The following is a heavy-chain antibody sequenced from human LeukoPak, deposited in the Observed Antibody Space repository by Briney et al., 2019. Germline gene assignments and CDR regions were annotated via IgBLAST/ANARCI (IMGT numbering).Heavy chain of an antibody. CDR1: GGFFSGYY. V-gene: IGHV4-34*01. D-gene: IGHD6-6*01. J-gene: IGHJ4*02. CDR3: ARGTLVGYSSSSGPRHFDY. Sequence: SETLSLTCAVYGGFFSGYYWSWIRQPPGKGLEWIGEINHSGSTNYNPSLKSRVTISVDTSKKQFSLKLSSVTAAEGAVSDCARGTLVGYSSSSGPRHFDYWGQGTLVTVSS. CDR2: INHSGST.